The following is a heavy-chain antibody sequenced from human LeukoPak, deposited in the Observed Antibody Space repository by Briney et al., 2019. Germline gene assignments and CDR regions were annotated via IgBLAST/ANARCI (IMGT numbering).Heavy chain of an antibody. D-gene: IGHD3-22*01. CDR3: AREGGADSSGYYYGWFSP. CDR2: IIPIFGTA. CDR1: GYTFTNYG. V-gene: IGHV1-69*06. Sequence: GASVKVSCMASGYTFTNYGVSWVRQAPGQGLEWMGGIIPIFGTANYAQKFQGRVTITADKSTSTAYMELSSLRSEDTAVYYCAREGGADSSGYYYGWFSPWGQGTLVTVSS. J-gene: IGHJ5*02.